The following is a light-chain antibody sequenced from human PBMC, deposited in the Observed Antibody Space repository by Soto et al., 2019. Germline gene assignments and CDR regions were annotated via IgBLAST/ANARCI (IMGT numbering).Light chain of an antibody. J-gene: IGLJ2*01. CDR3: QSYDNSLRGSV. V-gene: IGLV1-40*01. CDR1: RSNIGAGYG. CDR2: GNT. Sequence: QSVLTQPPSVSGAPGQRVTISCTGSRSNIGAGYGVHWYQKLPGTAPKLLIYGNTNRPSGVPDRFSGSKSGTSASLAITGLQAEDEADYYCQSYDNSLRGSVFGGGTKLTVL.